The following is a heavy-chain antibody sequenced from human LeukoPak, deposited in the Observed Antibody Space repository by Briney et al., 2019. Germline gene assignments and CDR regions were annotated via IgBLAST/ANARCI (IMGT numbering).Heavy chain of an antibody. CDR1: GFTFDDYT. V-gene: IGHV3-43*01. CDR3: AKEGGSGLGATTPYYYYYYMDV. Sequence: GGSLRLSCAASGFTFDDYTMHWVRQAPGKGLEWVSLISWDGGSTYYADSVKGRFTISRDNSKNSLYLQMNSLRTEHTALYYCAKEGGSGLGATTPYYYYYYMDVWGKGTTVTVSS. D-gene: IGHD5-12*01. J-gene: IGHJ6*03. CDR2: ISWDGGST.